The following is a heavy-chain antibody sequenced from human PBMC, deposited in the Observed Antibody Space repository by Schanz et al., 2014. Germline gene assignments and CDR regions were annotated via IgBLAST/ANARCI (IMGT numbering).Heavy chain of an antibody. Sequence: QVQLVESGGGVVQPGGSLRLSCAASGFIFSNYGMHWVRQAPGKGLEWVSSISHSGGSKYYADSVKGRFTISRDNSENTLYLQMNSLSADDTAVFYCAKGMGYCSGGTCYDYYYYGLDVWGQGTMVTVSS. CDR2: ISHSGGSK. D-gene: IGHD2-15*01. CDR3: AKGMGYCSGGTCYDYYYYGLDV. J-gene: IGHJ3*01. V-gene: IGHV3-NL1*01. CDR1: GFIFSNYG.